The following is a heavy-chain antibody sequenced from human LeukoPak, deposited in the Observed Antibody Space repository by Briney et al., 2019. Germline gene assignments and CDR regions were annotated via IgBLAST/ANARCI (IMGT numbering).Heavy chain of an antibody. J-gene: IGHJ3*02. Sequence: PGGFLRLSCAASGFTFSTYWMSWVRQAPGKGLEWVANIKQDGSEKYYVDSVKGRFTISRDNAENSLYLQMNSLRAEDTAVYYCARDFRGTYFEADAFDIWGQGTMVTVSS. D-gene: IGHD1-26*01. CDR3: ARDFRGTYFEADAFDI. CDR2: IKQDGSEK. CDR1: GFTFSTYW. V-gene: IGHV3-7*01.